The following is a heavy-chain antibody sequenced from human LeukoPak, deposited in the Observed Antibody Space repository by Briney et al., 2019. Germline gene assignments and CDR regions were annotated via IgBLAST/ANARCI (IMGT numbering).Heavy chain of an antibody. CDR3: ARQPDYGGNSDDAFDI. Sequence: PGGSLRLSCAASGFTFSSYSMNWVRQAPGKGLEWVSYISSSSSTIYYADSVKGRFTISRDNVKNSLYLQMNSLRAEDTAVYYCARQPDYGGNSDDAFDIRGQGTMVTVSS. J-gene: IGHJ3*02. CDR1: GFTFSSYS. CDR2: ISSSSSTI. D-gene: IGHD4-23*01. V-gene: IGHV3-48*01.